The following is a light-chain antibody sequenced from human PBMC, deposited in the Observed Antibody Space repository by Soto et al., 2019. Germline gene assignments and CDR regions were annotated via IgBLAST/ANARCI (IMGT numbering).Light chain of an antibody. CDR2: GTS. CDR1: QSISRH. V-gene: IGKV1-39*01. CDR3: QQTYSAPLT. J-gene: IGKJ4*01. Sequence: QMTQSPSSLSASVGDRVTITCRASQSISRHLNWYQQKPGKAPKLLIYGTSNLQSGVPSRISGSGSGTDFTLTISSLQPEDFATYYCQQTYSAPLTFGGGTKVDIK.